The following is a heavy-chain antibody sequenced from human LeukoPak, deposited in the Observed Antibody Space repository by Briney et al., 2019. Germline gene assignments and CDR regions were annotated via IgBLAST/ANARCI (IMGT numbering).Heavy chain of an antibody. J-gene: IGHJ6*02. CDR3: ARERESGSNYYYYGLDV. CDR1: GFXFKNYG. Sequence: GGSLRLSCITSGFXFKNYGMYWVRQAPGKGLEWVAVIWYDGTNEWYGDSVKGRFTISRDNSKNTLYLQMNSLRPEDTAVYYCARERESGSNYYYYGLDVWGQGTTVTVSS. CDR2: IWYDGTNE. V-gene: IGHV3-33*01. D-gene: IGHD3-10*01.